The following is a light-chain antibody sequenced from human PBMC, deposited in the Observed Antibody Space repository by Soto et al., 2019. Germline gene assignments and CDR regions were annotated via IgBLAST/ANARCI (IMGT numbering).Light chain of an antibody. V-gene: IGLV1-40*01. CDR2: GNS. CDR1: RSNIGAGYD. J-gene: IGLJ2*01. Sequence: QSVLTQPPSVSGAPGQRVTISCTGSRSNIGAGYDVHGYQQLPGTAPKLLIYGNSNRPSGVPDRFSGSKSGTSASLAITGLQAEDEAHYYCQSYDSSLSGYVVFGGGTKLTVL. CDR3: QSYDSSLSGYVV.